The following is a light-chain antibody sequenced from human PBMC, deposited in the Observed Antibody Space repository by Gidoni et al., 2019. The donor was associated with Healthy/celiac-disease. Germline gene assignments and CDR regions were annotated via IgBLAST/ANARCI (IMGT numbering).Light chain of an antibody. J-gene: IGLJ3*02. CDR3: SSYTSSSTLV. CDR1: SSDVGGYNY. Sequence: GTSSDVGGYNYVSWYQQHPGKAPKLMIYDVSNRPSGVSNRFSGSKSGNTASLTISGLQAEDEADYYCSSYTSSSTLVFGGGTKLTVL. CDR2: DVS. V-gene: IGLV2-14*04.